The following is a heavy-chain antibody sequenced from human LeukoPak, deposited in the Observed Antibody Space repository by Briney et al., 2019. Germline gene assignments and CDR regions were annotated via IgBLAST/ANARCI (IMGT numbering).Heavy chain of an antibody. V-gene: IGHV4-34*01. D-gene: IGHD2-2*02. CDR3: ARGRHIGYCSSTSCYRSGDY. CDR2: INHSGST. CDR1: GGSFSGYY. Sequence: SETLSLTCAVYGGSFSGYYWSWIRQPPGKGLEWIGEINHSGSTNYNPSLKSRVTISVDTSKNQFSLKLSSVTAADTAVYYCARGRHIGYCSSTSCYRSGDYWGQGTLVTVSS. J-gene: IGHJ4*02.